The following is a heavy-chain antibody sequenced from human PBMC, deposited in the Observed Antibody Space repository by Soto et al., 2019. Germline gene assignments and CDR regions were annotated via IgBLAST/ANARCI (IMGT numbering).Heavy chain of an antibody. CDR3: ATQGEKSGYDPIDY. D-gene: IGHD5-12*01. CDR1: GLIFSDYS. Sequence: EVQLVESGGALVQPGGSLRLSCAASGLIFSDYSLNWVRQAPGKGLEWVSYISSTSTTIYYADSVKGRFTISRDNAKKSLYLQMDSLRAEDTAVYYFATQGEKSGYDPIDYWGQGTLVTVSS. CDR2: ISSTSTTI. J-gene: IGHJ4*02. V-gene: IGHV3-48*01.